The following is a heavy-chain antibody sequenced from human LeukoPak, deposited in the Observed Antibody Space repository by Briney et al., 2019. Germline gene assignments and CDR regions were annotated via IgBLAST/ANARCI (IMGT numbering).Heavy chain of an antibody. V-gene: IGHV4-61*01. J-gene: IGHJ6*02. Sequence: SETLSLTCTVSGGSISSDNYYWSWIRQPPGKGLEWIGYFCHSGSTYYNPSLKSRVTISVDTSKDQFSLKMNSVTAADTAVYYCARGLTPGQNYYDSGTYVFDYYYFYGMDVWGQGTTVTVSS. D-gene: IGHD3-10*01. CDR3: ARGLTPGQNYYDSGTYVFDYYYFYGMDV. CDR2: FCHSGST. CDR1: GGSISSDNYY.